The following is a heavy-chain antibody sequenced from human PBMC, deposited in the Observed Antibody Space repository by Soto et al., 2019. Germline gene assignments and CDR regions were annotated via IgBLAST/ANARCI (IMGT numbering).Heavy chain of an antibody. D-gene: IGHD1-20*01. CDR3: ARRITRPERFDY. CDR2: IYYSGNT. V-gene: IGHV4-39*02. CDR1: GGSISSSSYY. Sequence: SETLSLTCTVSGGSISSSSYYWGWIRQPPGKGLEWIGNIYYSGNTYYNPSLQSRVTISVDTSKNHFSLKLTSATAADTAVYYCARRITRPERFDYWGQGALVTSPQ. J-gene: IGHJ4*02.